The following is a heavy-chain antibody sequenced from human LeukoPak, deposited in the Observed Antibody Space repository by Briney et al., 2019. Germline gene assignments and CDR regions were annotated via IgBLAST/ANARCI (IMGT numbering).Heavy chain of an antibody. J-gene: IGHJ4*02. V-gene: IGHV4-31*03. CDR2: VYYSGST. CDR3: ARVEQLERRVDY. CDR1: GGSISSGGYY. D-gene: IGHD1-1*01. Sequence: RTSQTLSLTCTVSGGSISSGGYYWSWIRQHPGKGLEWIGYVYYSGSTYYNPSLKSRVTISVDTSKNQFSLKLSSVTAADTAVYYCARVEQLERRVDYWGQGTLVTVSS.